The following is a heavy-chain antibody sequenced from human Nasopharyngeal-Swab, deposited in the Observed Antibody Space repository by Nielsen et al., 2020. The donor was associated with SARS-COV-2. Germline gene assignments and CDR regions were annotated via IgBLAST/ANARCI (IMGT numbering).Heavy chain of an antibody. CDR3: ARWDYSNYDMDY. Sequence: GGSLRLSCAASGFTFSSYSMNWVRQAPGKGLEWVSSISSSSSYIYYADSVKGRFTISRDNAKNSLYLQMNSLRAKDTAVYYCARWDYSNYDMDYWGQGTLVTVSS. V-gene: IGHV3-21*01. D-gene: IGHD4-11*01. CDR2: ISSSSSYI. J-gene: IGHJ4*02. CDR1: GFTFSSYS.